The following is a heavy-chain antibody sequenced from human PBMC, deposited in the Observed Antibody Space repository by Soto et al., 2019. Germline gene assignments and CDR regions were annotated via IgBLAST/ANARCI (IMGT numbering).Heavy chain of an antibody. J-gene: IGHJ6*03. Sequence: EVQLLESGGGLVQPGGSLRLSCAASGFTFNNYAISWVRQAPGKGLEWVSTITGSGDSAYYADSVKGRFIISTDNSKNKLYMQMHSLGGEDSARYYCAKGRGTNYYYHMDVWGGGTTVTVSS. CDR1: GFTFNNYA. V-gene: IGHV3-23*01. CDR3: AKGRGTNYYYHMDV. D-gene: IGHD1-26*01. CDR2: ITGSGDSA.